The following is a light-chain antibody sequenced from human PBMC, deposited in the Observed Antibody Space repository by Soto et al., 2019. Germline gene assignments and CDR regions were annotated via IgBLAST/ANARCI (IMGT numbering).Light chain of an antibody. CDR3: SSYTSSSTYV. CDR1: SSDVGGYNY. V-gene: IGLV2-14*03. J-gene: IGLJ1*01. Sequence: QSVLTQPASGSGSPGQSSTISCSRTSSDVGGYNYVFWYQHHPGKAPKLMIYDVSNRPSGVSNRFSGSKSGNTASLTISGLQAEDEADYYCSSYTSSSTYVFGTGTKVTVL. CDR2: DVS.